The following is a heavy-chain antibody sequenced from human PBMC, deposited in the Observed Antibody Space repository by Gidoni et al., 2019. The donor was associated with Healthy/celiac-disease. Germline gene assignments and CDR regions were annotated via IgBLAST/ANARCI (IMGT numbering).Heavy chain of an antibody. CDR1: GFTFGSYG. CDR3: AREGHIVVVSFDY. J-gene: IGHJ4*02. Sequence: QVQLVESGGGVVQPGRSLRLSCAASGFTFGSYGMHWVRQAPGKGLVWVEVIWYDGINKYYADSVKARFTISRDNSKNTLYLQMNSLRAEDTAVYYCAREGHIVVVSFDYWGQGTLVTVSS. D-gene: IGHD2-21*01. CDR2: IWYDGINK. V-gene: IGHV3-33*01.